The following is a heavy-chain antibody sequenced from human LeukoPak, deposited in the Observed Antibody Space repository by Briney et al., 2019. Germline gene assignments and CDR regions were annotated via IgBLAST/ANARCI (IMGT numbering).Heavy chain of an antibody. Sequence: SVKVSCKASGGTFSSYAISWVQQAPGQGLEWMGRIIPIFGTANYAQKFQGRVTITTDESTSTAYMELCSLRSEDTAVYYCARGFLAPGLSGWYYVFDYWGQGTLVAVSS. V-gene: IGHV1-69*05. CDR2: IIPIFGTA. CDR3: ARGFLAPGLSGWYYVFDY. D-gene: IGHD6-19*01. CDR1: GGTFSSYA. J-gene: IGHJ4*02.